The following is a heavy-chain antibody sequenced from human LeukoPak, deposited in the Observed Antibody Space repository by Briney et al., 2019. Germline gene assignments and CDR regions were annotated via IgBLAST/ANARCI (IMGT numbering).Heavy chain of an antibody. J-gene: IGHJ4*02. Sequence: AILSLTCTAAGGFISSYYWRWIRQPPGKGLELIGYIYYSGSTNYNPSLKSRVTISVDTSKNQFSLKLSSVTAADTAVYYCARAGATIFNYWGQGTLVTVSS. D-gene: IGHD5-24*01. V-gene: IGHV4-59*01. CDR2: IYYSGST. CDR1: GGFISSYY. CDR3: ARAGATIFNY.